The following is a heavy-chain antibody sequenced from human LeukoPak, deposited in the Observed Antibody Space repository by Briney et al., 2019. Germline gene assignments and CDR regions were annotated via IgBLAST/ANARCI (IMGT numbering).Heavy chain of an antibody. J-gene: IGHJ4*02. CDR1: GGSISSYY. CDR2: IYYSGST. CDR3: ARGPYSGSYEFDY. D-gene: IGHD1-26*01. V-gene: IGHV4-59*01. Sequence: PSETLSLTCTVSGGSISSYYWSWIRQPPGKGLEWIGYIYYSGSTNYNPSLKSRVTISVDTSKNQFSLKLSSVTAADTAVYYCARGPYSGSYEFDYWGQETLVTVSS.